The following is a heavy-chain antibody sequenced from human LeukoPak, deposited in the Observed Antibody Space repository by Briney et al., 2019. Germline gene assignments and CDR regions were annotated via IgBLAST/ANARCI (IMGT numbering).Heavy chain of an antibody. CDR2: IYYSGST. V-gene: IGHV4-39*01. CDR1: GGSISSSSYY. Sequence: PSETLSLTCTVSGGSISSSSYYWGWIRQPPGKGLEWIGSIYYSGSTYYNPSLKSRVTISVDASKNQFSLKLSSVTAADTAVYYCACNRGGVPRYWGQGTLVTVSS. J-gene: IGHJ4*02. D-gene: IGHD3-10*01. CDR3: ACNRGGVPRY.